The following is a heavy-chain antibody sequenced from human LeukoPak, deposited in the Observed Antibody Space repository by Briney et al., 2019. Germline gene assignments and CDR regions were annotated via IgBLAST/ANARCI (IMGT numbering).Heavy chain of an antibody. CDR3: ARDKWPGLDY. J-gene: IGHJ4*02. CDR2: ITVSSSTT. V-gene: IGHV3-48*01. D-gene: IGHD5-12*01. Sequence: GGSLRLSCAASGFSFSTYSMNWVRQAPGKGLEWVSYITVSSSTTYYADSVKGRFTISRDNSKNTLYLQMNSLRAEDTAVYYCARDKWPGLDYWGQGTLVTVSS. CDR1: GFSFSTYS.